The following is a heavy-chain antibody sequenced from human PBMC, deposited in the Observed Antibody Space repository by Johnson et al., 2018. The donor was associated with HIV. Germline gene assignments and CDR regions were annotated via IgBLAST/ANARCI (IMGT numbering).Heavy chain of an antibody. J-gene: IGHJ3*02. CDR2: ISKDGSSA. D-gene: IGHD2-15*01. CDR3: ARDAPYCSGGTCYSDAFDI. Sequence: QVQLVESGGGVVQPGSSLTLSCAASGFSFSNYAMHWVRQAPGKGLEWAAVISKDGSSAYYADSVKGRFTISRDNANRSLYVEMNSLRAEDTAVYYCARDAPYCSGGTCYSDAFDIWGQGTMVTVSS. CDR1: GFSFSNYA. V-gene: IGHV3-30*04.